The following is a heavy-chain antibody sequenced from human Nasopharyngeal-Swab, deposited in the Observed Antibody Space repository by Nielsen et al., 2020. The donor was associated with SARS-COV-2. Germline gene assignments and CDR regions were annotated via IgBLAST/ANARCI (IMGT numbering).Heavy chain of an antibody. CDR2: ISYDGSNN. V-gene: IGHV3-30*03. CDR1: GFTFSSYG. D-gene: IGHD6-13*01. CDR3: ACPYSSSYYFDY. J-gene: IGHJ4*02. Sequence: GESLKISCAASGFTFSSYGMHWVRQAPGKGLEWVALISYDGSNNYYADSVKGRFTISRDNSKNTLYLQMNSLRTEDTAVYYCACPYSSSYYFDYWGQGTLVTVSS.